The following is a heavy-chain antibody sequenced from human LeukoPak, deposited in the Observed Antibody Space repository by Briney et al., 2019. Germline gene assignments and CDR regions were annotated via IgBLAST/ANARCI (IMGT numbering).Heavy chain of an antibody. D-gene: IGHD2-2*01. CDR1: GFTFSSYA. V-gene: IGHV3-23*01. CDR3: AKDFCSTTSCRFDY. Sequence: PGWSLRLSCAASGFTFSSYAMSWVRQAPGKGLEWVSLISGSGDSTYYADSVKGRFTISRDKSKNTLYLQMNSLRAEDTAMYFCAKDFCSTTSCRFDYWGQGTRVTVSS. CDR2: ISGSGDST. J-gene: IGHJ4*02.